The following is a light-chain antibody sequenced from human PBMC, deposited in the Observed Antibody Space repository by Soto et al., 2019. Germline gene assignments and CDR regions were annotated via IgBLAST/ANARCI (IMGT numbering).Light chain of an antibody. Sequence: DIVLTQSPASLPVSPGERATLSCRDKHGGSSNLAWYQQKPGQAPRLLIYDASRRAAGFPAGFSGSGSGTEFTLIISSLQSEDFAIYYCQHYHIWPLTFGGGTKVEIK. CDR1: HGGSSN. CDR3: QHYHIWPLT. J-gene: IGKJ4*01. V-gene: IGKV3D-15*01. CDR2: DAS.